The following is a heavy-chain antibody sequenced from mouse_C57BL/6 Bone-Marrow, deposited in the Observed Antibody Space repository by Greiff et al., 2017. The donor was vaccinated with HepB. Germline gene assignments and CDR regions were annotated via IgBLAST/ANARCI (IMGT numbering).Heavy chain of an antibody. V-gene: IGHV1-61*01. CDR3: ARGFTTAAVSY. Sequence: QVQLQQSGAELVRPGSSVKLSCKASGYTFTSYWMDWVKQRPGQGLEWIGNIYPSDSETHYNQKFKDKATLTVDKSSSTAYMQLSSLTSEDSAVYYCARGFTTAAVSYWGQGTLVTVSA. CDR2: IYPSDSET. J-gene: IGHJ3*01. CDR1: GYTFTSYW. D-gene: IGHD1-2*01.